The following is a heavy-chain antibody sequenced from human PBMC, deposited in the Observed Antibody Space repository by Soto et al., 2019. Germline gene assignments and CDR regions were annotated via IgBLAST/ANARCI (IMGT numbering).Heavy chain of an antibody. J-gene: IGHJ5*02. CDR2: IYYSGST. V-gene: IGHV4-31*03. CDR3: ARASSTRGYSCGYCFDP. D-gene: IGHD5-18*01. Sequence: QVQLQESGPGLVKPSQTLSLTCTVSDGPISSGGYYWSWIRQHPGKGLEWIGYIYYSGSTYYNPSLKSRVTISVDTSKNQFSLKLSSVTAADTAVYYCARASSTRGYSCGYCFDPWGQGTLVTVSS. CDR1: DGPISSGGYY.